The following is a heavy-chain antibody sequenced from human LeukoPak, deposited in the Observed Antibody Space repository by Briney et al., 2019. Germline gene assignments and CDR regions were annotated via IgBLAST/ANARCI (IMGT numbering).Heavy chain of an antibody. CDR2: INHSGST. CDR3: ARDLAKGRRGVTRDY. D-gene: IGHD3-10*01. CDR1: GGSFSGYY. Sequence: PSETLSLTCAVYGGSFSGYYWSWIRQPPGKGLEWIGEINHSGSTNYNPPLKSRVTISVDTSKNQFSLKLSSVTAADTAVYYCARDLAKGRRGVTRDYWGQGTLVTVSS. J-gene: IGHJ4*02. V-gene: IGHV4-34*01.